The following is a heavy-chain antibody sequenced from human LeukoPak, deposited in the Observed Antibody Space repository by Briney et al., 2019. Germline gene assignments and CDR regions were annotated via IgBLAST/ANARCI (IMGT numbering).Heavy chain of an antibody. V-gene: IGHV4-31*03. J-gene: IGHJ4*02. CDR2: IYYSGST. D-gene: IGHD3-10*01. CDR1: GGSISSGGYY. Sequence: PSETLSLTCTVSGGSISSGGYYWSWIREHPGKGLEWIGYIYYSGSTYYNPSLKSRVTISVDTSKNQFSLKLRSVTAADTAVYYCARLSPGYYFDYWGQGTLVTVSS. CDR3: ARLSPGYYFDY.